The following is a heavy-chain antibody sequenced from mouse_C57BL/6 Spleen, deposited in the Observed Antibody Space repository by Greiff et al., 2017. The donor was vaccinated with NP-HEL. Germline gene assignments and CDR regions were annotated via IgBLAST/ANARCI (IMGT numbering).Heavy chain of an antibody. CDR3: ARECSLIFDY. CDR1: GYTFTDYY. V-gene: IGHV1-26*01. CDR2: INPNNGGT. J-gene: IGHJ2*01. Sequence: EVQLQQSGPELVKPGASVKISCKASGYTFTDYYMNWVKQSHGKSLEWIGDINPNNGGTSYNQKFKGKATLTVDKSSSTAYMELRSLTSEDSAVYYCARECSLIFDYWGQGTTLTVSS. D-gene: IGHD6-1*01.